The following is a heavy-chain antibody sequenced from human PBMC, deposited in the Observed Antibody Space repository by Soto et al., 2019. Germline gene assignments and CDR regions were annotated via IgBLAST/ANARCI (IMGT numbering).Heavy chain of an antibody. D-gene: IGHD4-17*01. Sequence: GGSLRLSCAASGFTFSSYAMSWVRQAPGKGLEWVSAISGSGGSTYYADSVKGRLTISRDNSKNTLYLQMNSLRAEDTAVYYCAKDRQATVTTPDYWGQGTLVTVSS. V-gene: IGHV3-23*01. CDR1: GFTFSSYA. CDR2: ISGSGGST. CDR3: AKDRQATVTTPDY. J-gene: IGHJ4*02.